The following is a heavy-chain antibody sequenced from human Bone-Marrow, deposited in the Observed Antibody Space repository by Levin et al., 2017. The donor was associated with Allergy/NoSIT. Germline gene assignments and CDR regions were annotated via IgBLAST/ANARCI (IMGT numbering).Heavy chain of an antibody. CDR1: GFIFRSAG. J-gene: IGHJ4*02. CDR3: AKERFLLDY. V-gene: IGHV3-30*18. CDR2: ISNDGSNK. D-gene: IGHD3-16*01. Sequence: LSLTCAASGFIFRSAGMHWVRQAPGKGLEWVALISNDGSNKFYADPVKGRFTISRDNTKNTLYLQMNNLRPNDTAVYYCAKERFLLDYWGQGTLVTVSS.